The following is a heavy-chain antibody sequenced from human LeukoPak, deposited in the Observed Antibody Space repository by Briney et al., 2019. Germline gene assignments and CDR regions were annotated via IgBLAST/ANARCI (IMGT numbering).Heavy chain of an antibody. Sequence: GGSLRLSCVVSGFTFGDYALSWFRQAPGKGLEWVGRIRSKTDGGTTDYAAPVKGRFTISRDDSKNTLYLQMNSLKTEDTAVYYCAHFGSAEYFQDWGQGTLVTVSS. J-gene: IGHJ1*01. CDR3: AHFGSAEYFQD. V-gene: IGHV3-15*01. D-gene: IGHD3-10*01. CDR2: IRSKTDGGTT. CDR1: GFTFGDYA.